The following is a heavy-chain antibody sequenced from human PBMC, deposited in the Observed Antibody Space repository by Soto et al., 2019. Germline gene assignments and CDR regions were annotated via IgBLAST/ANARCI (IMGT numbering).Heavy chain of an antibody. D-gene: IGHD2-2*01. CDR3: ARDESAGSSTSN. V-gene: IGHV3-30-3*01. CDR2: ISNGGGTK. J-gene: IGHJ4*02. Sequence: GGSLRLSCAASGFSFSSLAMHWVRQAPGKGLEWVAVISNGGGTKYYADSVKGRFTISRDNAKNSLYLQMNSLRADDTAIYFCARDESAGSSTSNWGQGTLVTVSS. CDR1: GFSFSSLA.